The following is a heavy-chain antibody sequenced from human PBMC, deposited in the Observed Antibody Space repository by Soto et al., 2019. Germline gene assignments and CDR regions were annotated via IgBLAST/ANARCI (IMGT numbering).Heavy chain of an antibody. V-gene: IGHV3-48*03. J-gene: IGHJ3*01. D-gene: IGHD4-17*01. CDR2: ISLSGDTI. Sequence: EVQLVESGGGLVQPGGSLRLSCAASGFTFRSYDMNWVRQTPGKGLEWLSYISLSGDTIYYADSVKGRFTISRDNAKDSLYLQMNSLRAEDTALYYCARSKYGDYASAFDVWGQGTVVTVSS. CDR3: ARSKYGDYASAFDV. CDR1: GFTFRSYD.